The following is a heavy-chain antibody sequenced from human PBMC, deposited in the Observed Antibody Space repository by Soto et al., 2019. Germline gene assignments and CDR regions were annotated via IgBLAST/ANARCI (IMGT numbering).Heavy chain of an antibody. D-gene: IGHD3-10*01. CDR3: AKLGAAMVRGVKAYMDV. J-gene: IGHJ6*03. V-gene: IGHV3-23*01. CDR1: GFTFSSYA. CDR2: ISGSGGST. Sequence: GGSLSLSCAASGFTFSSYAMSWVRQAPGKGLEWVSAISGSGGSTYYADSVKGRFTISRDNSKNTLYLQMNSLRAEDTAVYYCAKLGAAMVRGVKAYMDVWGKGTTVTVSS.